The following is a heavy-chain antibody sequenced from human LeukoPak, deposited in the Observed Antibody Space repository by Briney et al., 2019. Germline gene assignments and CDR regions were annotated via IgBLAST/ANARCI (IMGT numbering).Heavy chain of an antibody. CDR2: MKQDGSEK. J-gene: IGHJ4*02. Sequence: GGSLRLSCTDSGFTFRNYWMGWVRQAPGKGLEWLANMKQDGSEKYYVDSVKGRFTISRDNAKNSLYLEMNGLRAEDTALYYCAKGDTGYDYFDYWGQGTLVTVSS. V-gene: IGHV3-7*03. D-gene: IGHD5-12*01. CDR3: AKGDTGYDYFDY. CDR1: GFTFRNYW.